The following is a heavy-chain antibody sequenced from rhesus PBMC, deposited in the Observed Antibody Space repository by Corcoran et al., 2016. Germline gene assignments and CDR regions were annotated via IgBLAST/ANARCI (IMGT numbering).Heavy chain of an antibody. CDR1: GASISRYW. D-gene: IGHD1-1*01. Sequence: QVQLQESGPGLVKPSEILSLTCAVSGASISRYWWNWIRQPPGKGLEWIGEIDGNTGRTNYNPSLKSRVTISKDASKNQFSLKLTSVTAADTAVYYCARDSLENSRDYWGQGVLVTVSS. V-gene: IGHV4-80*01. J-gene: IGHJ4*01. CDR3: ARDSLENSRDY. CDR2: IDGNTGRT.